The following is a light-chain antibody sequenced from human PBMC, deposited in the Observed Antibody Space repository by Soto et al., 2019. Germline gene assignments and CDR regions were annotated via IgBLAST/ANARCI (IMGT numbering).Light chain of an antibody. CDR2: WAS. CDR1: QRVNIN. V-gene: IGKV4-1*01. J-gene: IGKJ4*01. Sequence: VLTQSPGTLSLSPGERATPSCRASQRVNINLAWYQQKPGQPPKVLIYWASTRESGVPDRFSGSGSGTDFTLTISSLHAEDVAVYYRQQYSSAPLTFGGGTKVDIK. CDR3: QQYSSAPLT.